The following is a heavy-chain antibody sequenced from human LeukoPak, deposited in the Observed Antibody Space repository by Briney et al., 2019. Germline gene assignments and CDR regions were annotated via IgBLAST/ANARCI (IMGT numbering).Heavy chain of an antibody. J-gene: IGHJ6*02. Sequence: GGSLRLSCAASGFTFSSYAMSWVRQAPGKGLEWVSAISGSGGSTHYADSVKGRFTISRDNSKNTLYLQMNSLRAEDAAVYYCAGDRAAGVIRVVYYYGMDVWGQGTTVTVSS. V-gene: IGHV3-23*01. CDR3: AGDRAAGVIRVVYYYGMDV. CDR1: GFTFSSYA. CDR2: ISGSGGST. D-gene: IGHD3-10*01.